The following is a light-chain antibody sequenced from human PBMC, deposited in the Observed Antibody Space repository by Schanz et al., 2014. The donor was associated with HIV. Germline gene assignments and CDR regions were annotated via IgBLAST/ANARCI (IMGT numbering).Light chain of an antibody. V-gene: IGLV2-14*02. Sequence: QSALTQPASVSGSPGQSITISCTGTSSDVGKYGLVSWYQQHPGQVPKLIIYEVTRRPSGVSDRFSASKSGNTASLTISGLQAEDEADYYCSSYTSSSTLVFGTGTKLTVL. CDR1: SSDVGKYGL. CDR2: EVT. CDR3: SSYTSSSTLV. J-gene: IGLJ1*01.